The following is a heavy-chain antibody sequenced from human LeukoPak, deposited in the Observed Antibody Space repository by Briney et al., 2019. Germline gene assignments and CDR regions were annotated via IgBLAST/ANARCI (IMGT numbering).Heavy chain of an antibody. CDR1: GXXXXXXX. V-gene: IGHV1-8*01. Sequence: KXXCKASGXXXXXXXXXWVXQXTGQXLEXXGXXXPNSGNTGYPQKFQGRVTMTSNPSISTAYMELSRLRSEDTAGYYCARGIRIPISHQLLYYYFDYWGQGTLVTVSS. J-gene: IGHJ4*02. CDR2: XXPNSGNT. CDR3: ARGIRIPISHQLLYYYFDY. D-gene: IGHD2-2*02.